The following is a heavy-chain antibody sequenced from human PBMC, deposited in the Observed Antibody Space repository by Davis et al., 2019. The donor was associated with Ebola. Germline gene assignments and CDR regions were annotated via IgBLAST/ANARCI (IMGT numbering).Heavy chain of an antibody. J-gene: IGHJ2*01. D-gene: IGHD6-6*01. V-gene: IGHV4-39*07. CDR1: GGSISSGTYY. CDR3: ARLSGLFSSSSGALYFDL. Sequence: SETLSLTCSVSGGSISSGTYYWGWVRQPPGKGLEWIGSIYYDGRTYYRSSLEGRVTILLDTSKNQSSLTLRSVTAADTAVYFCARLSGLFSSSSGALYFDLWGRGTLVSVSS. CDR2: IYYDGRT.